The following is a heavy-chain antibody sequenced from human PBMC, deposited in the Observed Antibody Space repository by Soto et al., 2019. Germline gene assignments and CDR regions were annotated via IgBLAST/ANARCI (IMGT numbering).Heavy chain of an antibody. D-gene: IGHD3-22*01. Sequence: SETLSLTCTVSGGSISSYYWSWIRQPPGKGLEWIGYIYYSGSTNYNPSLKSRVTISVDTSKNQFSLKLSSVTAADTAVYYCARGVAGYYYDSSGSEYGAFDIWGQGAMVTVSS. J-gene: IGHJ3*02. CDR2: IYYSGST. V-gene: IGHV4-59*01. CDR1: GGSISSYY. CDR3: ARGVAGYYYDSSGSEYGAFDI.